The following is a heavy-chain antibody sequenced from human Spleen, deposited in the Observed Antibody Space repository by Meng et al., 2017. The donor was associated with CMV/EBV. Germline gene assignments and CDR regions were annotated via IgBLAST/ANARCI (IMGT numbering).Heavy chain of an antibody. D-gene: IGHD3-3*01. CDR2: IYWNDDK. Sequence: SGFSLSTSGVGVGWLRQPPGKALEWLALIYWNDDKRYSPSLKSRLTITKDTSKNQVVLTMTNMDPVDTATYYCAHSAYDFWSGYYDYWGQGTLVTVSS. CDR1: GFSLSTSGVG. V-gene: IGHV2-5*01. CDR3: AHSAYDFWSGYYDY. J-gene: IGHJ4*02.